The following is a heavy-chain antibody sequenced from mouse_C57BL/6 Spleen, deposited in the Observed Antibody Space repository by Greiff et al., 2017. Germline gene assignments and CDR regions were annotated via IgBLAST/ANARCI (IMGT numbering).Heavy chain of an antibody. V-gene: IGHV1-69*01. CDR1: GYTFTSYW. D-gene: IGHD4-1*01. Sequence: QVQLQQPGAELVMPGASVKLSCKASGYTFTSYWMHWVKQRPGQGLEWIGEIDPSDSYTNYNQKFKGKSTLTVDKSSSTAYMQLSRLTSEDSAVYYCARRGLAGTPFAYWGQGTLVTVSA. CDR3: ARRGLAGTPFAY. CDR2: IDPSDSYT. J-gene: IGHJ3*01.